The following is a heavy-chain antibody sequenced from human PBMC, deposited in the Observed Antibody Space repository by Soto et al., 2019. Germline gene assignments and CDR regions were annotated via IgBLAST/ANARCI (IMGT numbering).Heavy chain of an antibody. CDR1: GFTFSSYA. CDR2: ISYDGNNQ. J-gene: IGHJ6*02. CDR3: AREQVAPSGYFHGLDV. Sequence: GGSLRPSCAASGFTFSSYAMHWVRQAPGKGLEWVAIISYDGNNQYHADSVKGRFTISRDNSKNTLYLQMNSLRTEDTAVYYCAREQVAPSGYFHGLDVWGQGTTVTVSS. D-gene: IGHD6-6*01. V-gene: IGHV3-30-3*01.